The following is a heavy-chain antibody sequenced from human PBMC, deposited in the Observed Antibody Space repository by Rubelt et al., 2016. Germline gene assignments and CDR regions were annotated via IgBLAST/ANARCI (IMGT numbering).Heavy chain of an antibody. CDR1: GGSISSGGYS. Sequence: QLQLQESGSGLVKPSQTLSLTCAVSGGSISSGGYSWSWIRQPPGKGLEWIGYIYHSGSTYYNPSLMSRVTISVDTSKNQFSLKLSSVTAADTAVYYCARATAAAGTLHYFQHWGQGTLVTVSS. CDR3: ARATAAAGTLHYFQH. V-gene: IGHV4-30-2*01. CDR2: IYHSGST. D-gene: IGHD6-13*01. J-gene: IGHJ1*01.